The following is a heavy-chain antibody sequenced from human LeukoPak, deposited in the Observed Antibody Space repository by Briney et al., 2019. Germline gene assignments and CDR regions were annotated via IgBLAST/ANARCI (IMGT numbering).Heavy chain of an antibody. V-gene: IGHV1-69*13. J-gene: IGHJ6*02. Sequence: ASVKVSCKASGGTFSSYAISWVRQAPGQGLEWMGGIIPIFGTANYAQKFQGRVTITADESMSTAYMELSSLRSEDTAVYYCASVGGYDSSGYFSRFFVPQMDVWGQGTTVTVSS. CDR3: ASVGGYDSSGYFSRFFVPQMDV. CDR1: GGTFSSYA. D-gene: IGHD3-22*01. CDR2: IIPIFGTA.